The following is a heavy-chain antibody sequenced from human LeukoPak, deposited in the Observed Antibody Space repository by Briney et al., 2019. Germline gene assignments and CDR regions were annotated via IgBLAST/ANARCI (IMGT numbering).Heavy chain of an antibody. CDR2: INWNGGST. Sequence: GGSLRLSCAASGFTFDDYGMSWVRQAPGKGLEWVSGINWNGGSTGYADSVKGRFTISRDNAKNSLYLQMNSLRAEDTALYYCARFVAAAGTRPYYFDYWGQGTLVTASS. CDR3: ARFVAAAGTRPYYFDY. V-gene: IGHV3-20*04. CDR1: GFTFDDYG. D-gene: IGHD6-13*01. J-gene: IGHJ4*02.